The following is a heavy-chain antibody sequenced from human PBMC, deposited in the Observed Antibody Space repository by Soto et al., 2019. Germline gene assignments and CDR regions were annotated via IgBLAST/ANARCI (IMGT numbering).Heavy chain of an antibody. J-gene: IGHJ6*02. CDR3: ARAPYHYYGMDV. V-gene: IGHV1-8*01. CDR1: GYTFTSYD. CDR2: MNPNSGNT. Sequence: ASVKVSCKASGYTFTSYDINWVRQATGQGLEWMGWMNPNSGNTGYAQKFQGRVTMTRNTSISTAYMELSSLRSEDTAVYYCARAPYHYYGMDVWGQGTTVTVSS.